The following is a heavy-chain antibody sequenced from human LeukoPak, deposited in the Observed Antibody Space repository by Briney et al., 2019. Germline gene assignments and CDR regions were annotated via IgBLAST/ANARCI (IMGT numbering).Heavy chain of an antibody. CDR2: INHSGST. V-gene: IGHV4-34*01. D-gene: IGHD3-22*01. Sequence: SENLSLNCSVYSGSFSGYYWSWLRQPPGKGLEWIVEINHSGSTNYNPSLKSRVTISVDTSKNQFSLKLSSVTAADTAVYYCARVARIYDSSGYHQAFDYWGQGTLVTVSS. CDR3: ARVARIYDSSGYHQAFDY. CDR1: SGSFSGYY. J-gene: IGHJ4*02.